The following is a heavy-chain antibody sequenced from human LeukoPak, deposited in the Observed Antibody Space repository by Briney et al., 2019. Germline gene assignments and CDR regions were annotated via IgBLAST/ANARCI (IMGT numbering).Heavy chain of an antibody. CDR2: IYSGGST. J-gene: IGHJ6*03. D-gene: IGHD6-6*01. V-gene: IGHV3-53*01. CDR3: ARDREEYSSSLRPPYYYYYMDV. CDR1: GFTVSSNY. Sequence: PGGSLRLSCAASGFTVSSNYMSWVRQAPGKGLEWVSVIYSGGSTYYADSVKGRFTISRDNSKNTLYLQMNSLRAEDTAVYYCARDREEYSSSLRPPYYYYYMDVWGKGTTVTVSS.